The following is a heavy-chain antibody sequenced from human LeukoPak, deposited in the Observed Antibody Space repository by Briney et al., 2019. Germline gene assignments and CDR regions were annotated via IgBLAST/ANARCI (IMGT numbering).Heavy chain of an antibody. CDR1: GYTFTGYY. CDR2: INPNSGDT. D-gene: IGHD6-13*01. Sequence: ASVKVSCKASGYTFTGYYIHWVRQAPGQGLEWMGWINPNSGDTNYAQKFQGRVTMTRDTSISTAYMELSSLRSEDTAVYYCARDSSSWYACYGMDVWGQGTTVTVSS. V-gene: IGHV1-2*02. J-gene: IGHJ6*02. CDR3: ARDSSSWYACYGMDV.